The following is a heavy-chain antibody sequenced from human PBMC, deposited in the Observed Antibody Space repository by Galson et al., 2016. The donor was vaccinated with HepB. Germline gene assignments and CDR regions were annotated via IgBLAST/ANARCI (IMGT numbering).Heavy chain of an antibody. CDR1: GFSFSDYT. V-gene: IGHV3-21*01. J-gene: IGHJ3*02. CDR3: ARDWGNAFDS. D-gene: IGHD3-16*01. Sequence: SLRLSCAASGFSFSDYTMNWVRQAPGKGLEWVSSISYSSGSDIYSADSGKGRFTISRDNAKNSMDLQMNSQRAEDTAVYYCARDWGNAFDSWGQGTMVTVSS. CDR2: ISYSSGSDI.